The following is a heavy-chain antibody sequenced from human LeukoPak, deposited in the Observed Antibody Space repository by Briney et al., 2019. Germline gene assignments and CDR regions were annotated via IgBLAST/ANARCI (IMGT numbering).Heavy chain of an antibody. CDR2: TYYRSKWYN. CDR3: ARDEWYYDYVWGSYRISYFDY. Sequence: SQTLSLTCAISGDSVSSNSAAWNWIRQSPSRGLEWLGRTYYRSKWYNDYAVSVKSRITINPDTSKNQFSLQLNSVTPEDTAVYYCARDEWYYDYVWGSYRISYFDYGGQGTLVTVSS. J-gene: IGHJ4*02. CDR1: GDSVSSNSAA. V-gene: IGHV6-1*01. D-gene: IGHD3-16*02.